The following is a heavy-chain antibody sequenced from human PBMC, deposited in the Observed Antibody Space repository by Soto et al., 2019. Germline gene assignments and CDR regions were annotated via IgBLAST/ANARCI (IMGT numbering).Heavy chain of an antibody. Sequence: QEQLQQWGAGLLKPSEALSLTCVVSGGSLSDYFWSWIRQPPGMALEWIGEINHLGSINYNPSLKSRVTMSVDTSKNQFSLTLNSVTAADTATYYCARGGISHWAYFYYMDVWDRGTTVIVSS. D-gene: IGHD2-21*01. V-gene: IGHV4-34*01. CDR1: GGSLSDYF. CDR2: INHLGSI. CDR3: ARGGISHWAYFYYMDV. J-gene: IGHJ6*03.